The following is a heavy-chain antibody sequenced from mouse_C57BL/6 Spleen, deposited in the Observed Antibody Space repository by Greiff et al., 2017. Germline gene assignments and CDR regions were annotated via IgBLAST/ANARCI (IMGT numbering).Heavy chain of an antibody. CDR1: GFTFSSYA. CDR3: TRGPYGYDGGVYFDY. V-gene: IGHV5-9-1*02. D-gene: IGHD2-2*01. Sequence: EVKLVESGEGLVKPGGSLKLSCAASGFTFSSYAMSWVRQTPEKRLEWVAYISSGGDYIYYADTVKGRFTISRDNARNTLYLQMSSLKSEDTAMYYCTRGPYGYDGGVYFDYWGQGTTLTVSS. CDR2: ISSGGDYI. J-gene: IGHJ2*01.